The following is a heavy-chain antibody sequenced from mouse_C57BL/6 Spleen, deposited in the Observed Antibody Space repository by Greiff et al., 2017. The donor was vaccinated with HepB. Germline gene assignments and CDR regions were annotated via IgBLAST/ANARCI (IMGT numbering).Heavy chain of an antibody. CDR2: IYPGSGST. CDR1: GYTFTSYW. CDR3: ARSPLYYDYDSGYAMDY. Sequence: QVQLQQSGAELVKPGASVKMSCKASGYTFTSYWITWVKQRPGQGLEWIGDIYPGSGSTNYNEKFKSKATLTVDTSSSTAYMQLSSLTSEDSAVYYCARSPLYYDYDSGYAMDYWGQGTSVTVSS. V-gene: IGHV1-55*01. D-gene: IGHD2-4*01. J-gene: IGHJ4*01.